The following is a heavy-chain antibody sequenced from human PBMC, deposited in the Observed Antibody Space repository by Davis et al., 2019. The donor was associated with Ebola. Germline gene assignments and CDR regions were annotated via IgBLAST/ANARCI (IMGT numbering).Heavy chain of an antibody. Sequence: PGGSLRLSCAASGFTFHDYAMHWVRQAPGKGLEWVSDISWDGGRTYYGDSVKGRFTVSRDNSRKSLFLQMDSLRVEDTALYYCAKDLGGGGRGYSYGPHLDSWGRGTLVTVTS. D-gene: IGHD5-12*01. CDR2: ISWDGGRT. CDR3: AKDLGGGGRGYSYGPHLDS. CDR1: GFTFHDYA. V-gene: IGHV3-43D*03. J-gene: IGHJ4*02.